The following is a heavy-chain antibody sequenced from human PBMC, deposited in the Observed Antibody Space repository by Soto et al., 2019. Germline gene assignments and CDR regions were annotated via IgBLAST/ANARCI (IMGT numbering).Heavy chain of an antibody. Sequence: GGSLRLSCAASGFTFSSYVMSWVRQAPGKGLEWVSAISGSGGSTYYADSVKGRFTISRDNSKNTLYLQMNSLRAEDTAVYYCAKFLGAVAGQLDYYYYMDVWGKGTTVTVSS. CDR2: ISGSGGST. CDR3: AKFLGAVAGQLDYYYYMDV. V-gene: IGHV3-23*01. J-gene: IGHJ6*03. D-gene: IGHD6-19*01. CDR1: GFTFSSYV.